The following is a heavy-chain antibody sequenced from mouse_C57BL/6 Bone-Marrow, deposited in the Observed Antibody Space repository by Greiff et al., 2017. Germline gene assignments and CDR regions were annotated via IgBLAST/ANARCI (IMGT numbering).Heavy chain of an antibody. V-gene: IGHV14-3*01. CDR2: MDPATGNT. CDR1: GFNIKNTY. J-gene: IGHJ1*03. D-gene: IGHD1-1*01. Sequence: EVKLVESVAELVRPGASVKLSCTASGFNIKNTYMHWVKQRPEQGLEWIGRMDPATGNTKYAQKFQGKAIITADTSSNTAYLQLISLTSEDTAIYYCARCITTVVSNFDVWGTGTTVTVSS. CDR3: ARCITTVVSNFDV.